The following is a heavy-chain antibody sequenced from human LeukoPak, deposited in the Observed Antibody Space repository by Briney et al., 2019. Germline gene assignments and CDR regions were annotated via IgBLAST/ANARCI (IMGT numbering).Heavy chain of an antibody. Sequence: LQTLSLTCTVSGGSISSGGYYWSWIRQHPGKGLEWIGYIYYSGSTYYIPSLKSRVTISVDTSKNQFSLKLSSVTAADTAVYYCARGGIVVVPAAMVTTVGWFDPWGQGTLVTVSS. J-gene: IGHJ5*02. D-gene: IGHD2-2*01. CDR3: ARGGIVVVPAAMVTTVGWFDP. V-gene: IGHV4-31*03. CDR1: GGSISSGGYY. CDR2: IYYSGST.